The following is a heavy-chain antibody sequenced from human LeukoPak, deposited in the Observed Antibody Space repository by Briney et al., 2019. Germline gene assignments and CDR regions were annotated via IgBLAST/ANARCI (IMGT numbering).Heavy chain of an antibody. CDR1: GYRFTSYW. V-gene: IGHV5-51*01. CDR2: IYPGDSDT. D-gene: IGHD6-13*01. Sequence: GASLQISCKGSGYRFTSYWIGWVRQLPGKGLEWMGIIYPGDSDTRYSPSFQGQVTISADKSISTAYLQWSSLKASDTAMYYCARPDKLSWFSWDYWGQGTLVTASS. CDR3: ARPDKLSWFSWDY. J-gene: IGHJ4*02.